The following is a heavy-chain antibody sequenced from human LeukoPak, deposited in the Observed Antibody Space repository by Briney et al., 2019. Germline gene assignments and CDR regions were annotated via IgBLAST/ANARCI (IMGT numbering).Heavy chain of an antibody. V-gene: IGHV4-59*01. CDR3: AMAYSSSWYCFDY. CDR1: GGSTTGDF. CDR2: IYYSVGI. J-gene: IGHJ4*02. Sequence: PPETLSLTCILRGGSTTGDFWSWIRQLHETGRGWIGYIYYSVGINYNISLKSRVTIAVDTSKNQFSLGLNSVTATATAVYYCAMAYSSSWYCFDYWGQGTLVTVSS. D-gene: IGHD6-13*01.